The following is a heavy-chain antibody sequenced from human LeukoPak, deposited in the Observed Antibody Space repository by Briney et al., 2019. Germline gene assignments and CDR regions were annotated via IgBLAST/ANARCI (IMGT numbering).Heavy chain of an antibody. V-gene: IGHV3-11*01. Sequence: GGSLRLSCAASGFTFSDYYMSWIRQAPGKGLEWVSYISSSGSTIYYADSVKGRFTVSRDNAKNSLYLQMNSLRAEDRAVYYCARAGVGIVAVPAAIYPDYWGQGTLVTVSS. CDR2: ISSSGSTI. J-gene: IGHJ4*02. CDR3: ARAGVGIVAVPAAIYPDY. D-gene: IGHD2-2*03. CDR1: GFTFSDYY.